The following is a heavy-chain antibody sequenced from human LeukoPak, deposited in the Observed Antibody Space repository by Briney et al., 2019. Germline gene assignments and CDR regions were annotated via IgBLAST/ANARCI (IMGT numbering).Heavy chain of an antibody. Sequence: ASVKVSCKASGGTFSSYAISWVRQAPGQGLEWMGGIIPIFGTANYAQKFQGRVTITTDESTSTAYMELSSLRSEDTAVYYCATVAAAAGLNWFDPWGQGTLVTVSS. J-gene: IGHJ5*02. CDR2: IIPIFGTA. V-gene: IGHV1-69*05. CDR3: ATVAAAAGLNWFDP. D-gene: IGHD6-13*01. CDR1: GGTFSSYA.